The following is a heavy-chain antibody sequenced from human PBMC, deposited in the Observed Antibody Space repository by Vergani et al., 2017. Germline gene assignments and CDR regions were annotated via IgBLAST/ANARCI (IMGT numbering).Heavy chain of an antibody. V-gene: IGHV4-38-2*01. CDR3: ASPVWHGFYGNFDN. J-gene: IGHJ4*02. D-gene: IGHD3-3*01. CDR2: VYHRGAI. CDR1: GISISQTYH. Sequence: HVLLQGSSPGLVKPSETLSLTCVVSGISISQTYHWAWIRQIPGKGLEWIGGVYHRGAISYNPSLVSRVTISVDTSSNELSLKLTSVTASDTAVYYFASPVWHGFYGNFDNWGQGTLVTVSS.